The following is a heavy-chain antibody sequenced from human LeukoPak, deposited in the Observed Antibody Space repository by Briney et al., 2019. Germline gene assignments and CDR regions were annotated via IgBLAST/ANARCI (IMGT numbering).Heavy chain of an antibody. D-gene: IGHD3-10*01. CDR2: INHSGST. Sequence: PSGTLSLTCAVSGGSISSSNWWNWVRQPPGKGLEWIGEINHSGSTNYNPSLKSRVTMSVDTSKNQFSLKLSSVTAADTAVYYCATVLLWFGELLDYWGQGTLVTVSS. J-gene: IGHJ4*02. V-gene: IGHV4-4*02. CDR3: ATVLLWFGELLDY. CDR1: GGSISSSNW.